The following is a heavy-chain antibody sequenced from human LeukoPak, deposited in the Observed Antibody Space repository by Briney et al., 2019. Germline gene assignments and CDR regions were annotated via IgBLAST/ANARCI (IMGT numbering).Heavy chain of an antibody. CDR1: GFTFSNSA. CDR3: AKGIYSSGWSYFDY. D-gene: IGHD6-19*01. Sequence: GGSLRLSCAASGFTFSNSAMSWVRQAPGKGLEWVSTLSGSGITTYYADSVTGRFTISRDDSKNTLYLQMNSLRAEDTAVYYCAKGIYSSGWSYFDYWGHGTLVTVSS. V-gene: IGHV3-23*01. CDR2: LSGSGITT. J-gene: IGHJ4*01.